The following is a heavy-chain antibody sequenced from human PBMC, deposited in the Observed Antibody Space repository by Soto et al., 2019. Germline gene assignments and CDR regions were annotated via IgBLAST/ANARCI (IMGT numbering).Heavy chain of an antibody. J-gene: IGHJ6*03. CDR3: ARGYGGSSWYYYYYMDV. D-gene: IGHD6-13*01. CDR2: IYYSGST. Sequence: SETLSLTCTVSGGSISSYYWSWIRQPPGKGLEWIGYIYYSGSTNYNPSLKNRVTIAVDTSKNQFSLKLGSVTAAVTAVYYCARGYGGSSWYYYYYMDVWGKGGPVTVCS. CDR1: GGSISSYY. V-gene: IGHV4-59*01.